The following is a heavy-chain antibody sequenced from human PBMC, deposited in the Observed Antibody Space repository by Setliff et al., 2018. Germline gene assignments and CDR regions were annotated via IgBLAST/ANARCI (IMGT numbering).Heavy chain of an antibody. V-gene: IGHV4-38-2*01. CDR2: SYHGGST. CDR3: ARGAVAGKMSWFDP. Sequence: PSETLSLTCAVSGYSISSSYYWGWIRQPPGKGLEWIGSSYHGGSTYYNPSLKSRVTISGDTSKNQFSLKLSSVTAADTAVYYCARGAVAGKMSWFDPWGQGNLVTVSS. D-gene: IGHD6-13*01. J-gene: IGHJ5*02. CDR1: GYSISSSYY.